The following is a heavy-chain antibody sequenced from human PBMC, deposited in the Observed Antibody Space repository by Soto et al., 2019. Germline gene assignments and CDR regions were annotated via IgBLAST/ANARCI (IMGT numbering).Heavy chain of an antibody. Sequence: GGSLRLSCSASGFTFSSYAMHWVRQAPGKGLEYVSAISSNGGSTYYADSVKGRFTISRDNSKNTLYLQMSSLRAEDTVVYYCVKGSSALILYYFDYWGQGTLVTVSS. D-gene: IGHD2-15*01. J-gene: IGHJ4*02. CDR1: GFTFSSYA. CDR3: VKGSSALILYYFDY. V-gene: IGHV3-64D*08. CDR2: ISSNGGST.